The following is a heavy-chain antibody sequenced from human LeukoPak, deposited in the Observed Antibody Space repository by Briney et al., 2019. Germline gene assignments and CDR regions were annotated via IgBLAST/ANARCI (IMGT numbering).Heavy chain of an antibody. J-gene: IGHJ4*02. CDR1: GGSISSNY. Sequence: SETLSLTCTVSGGSISSNYWSWIRQPAGKGLEWIWRIYTSGSTNYNASLKSRISMSVDTSKNQFSLKLSSVTAADTAVFYCARENSGSYREFDYWGQGTLVTVSS. V-gene: IGHV4-4*07. CDR3: ARENSGSYREFDY. D-gene: IGHD1-26*01. CDR2: IYTSGST.